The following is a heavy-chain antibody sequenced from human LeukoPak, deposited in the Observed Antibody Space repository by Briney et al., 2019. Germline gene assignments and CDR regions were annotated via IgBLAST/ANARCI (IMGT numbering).Heavy chain of an antibody. V-gene: IGHV4-34*01. Sequence: SETLSLTCAVYVEPFSGYYWSWIRQPPGKGLEWIGEISDSGTTNYNPSLKSRVTMSVDTSKNQFSLKLSSVTAADTAVYYCARGASCGGDCYWEDYYYYGTDVWGQGTTVTVSS. CDR2: ISDSGTT. D-gene: IGHD2-21*02. CDR1: VEPFSGYY. J-gene: IGHJ6*02. CDR3: ARGASCGGDCYWEDYYYYGTDV.